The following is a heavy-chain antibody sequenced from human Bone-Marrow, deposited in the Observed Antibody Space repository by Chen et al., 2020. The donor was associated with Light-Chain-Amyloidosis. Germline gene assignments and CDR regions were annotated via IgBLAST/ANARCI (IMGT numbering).Heavy chain of an antibody. J-gene: IGHJ3*02. CDR2: IRGRGGSR. V-gene: IGHV3-23*04. D-gene: IGHD3-9*01. CDR1: GFAFSSYA. CDR3: AKDISYDDILPGYPADAFDI. Sequence: EVQLVESGGGLLQRGGSLRLSCAASGFAFSSYAMSWVRQAPGKGLEWVSTIRGRGGSRYYGDSVEGRLTISRDNSKNALLLQMNSLRAEDTAVYYCAKDISYDDILPGYPADAFDIWGQGTMVTVSS.